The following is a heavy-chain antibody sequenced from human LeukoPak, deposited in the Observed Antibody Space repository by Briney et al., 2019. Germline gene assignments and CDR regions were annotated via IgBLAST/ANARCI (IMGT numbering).Heavy chain of an antibody. CDR2: ISYDGSNK. CDR3: AKDGTDYFDY. Sequence: GGSLRLSCAASGFTFSSYAMHWVRQAPGKGLEWVAVISYDGSNKYYADSVKGRFTISRDNSKNTPYLQMNSLRAEDTAVYYCAKDGTDYFDYWGQGTLVTVSS. CDR1: GFTFSSYA. D-gene: IGHD6-13*01. J-gene: IGHJ4*02. V-gene: IGHV3-30-3*01.